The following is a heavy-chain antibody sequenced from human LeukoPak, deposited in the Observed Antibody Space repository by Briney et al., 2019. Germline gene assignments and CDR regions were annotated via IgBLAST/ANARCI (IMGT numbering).Heavy chain of an antibody. V-gene: IGHV3-30*18. Sequence: GGSLRLSCAASGFAFSTYGIHWVRQAPGKGLEWVAVLSFDGSSEYYADSVKGRFTVSRDNSKNTLYLQMNSLRDGDTAVYYCAKGSGSSGWNDLLGVVDYWGQGTLVTVSS. CDR2: LSFDGSSE. CDR3: AKGSGSSGWNDLLGVVDY. CDR1: GFAFSTYG. J-gene: IGHJ4*02. D-gene: IGHD6-19*01.